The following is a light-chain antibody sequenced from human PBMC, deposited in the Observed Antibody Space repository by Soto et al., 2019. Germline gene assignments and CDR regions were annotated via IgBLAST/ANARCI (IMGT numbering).Light chain of an antibody. CDR1: QNINNW. J-gene: IGKJ1*01. Sequence: DIQMTQSPSTLSASIGDRVTITCRASQNINNWIAWYQQKPGKAPKFLIYDASTLESGVPSRFSGSGFGTEFSLTISSLQPDHFGSYYCQHMRTFGQGTKVDIK. V-gene: IGKV1-5*01. CDR3: QHMRT. CDR2: DAS.